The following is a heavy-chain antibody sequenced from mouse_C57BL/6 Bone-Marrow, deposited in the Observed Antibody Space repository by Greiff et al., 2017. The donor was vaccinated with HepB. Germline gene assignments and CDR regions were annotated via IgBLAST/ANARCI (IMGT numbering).Heavy chain of an antibody. CDR1: GFNIKDDY. CDR2: IDPENGDT. V-gene: IGHV14-4*01. CDR3: TGKGDYVDY. Sequence: EVQLVESGAELVRPGASVKLSCTASGFNIKDDYMHWVKQRPEQGLEWIGWIDPENGDTEYASKFQGKATITADTSSNTAYLQLSSLTSEDTAVYYCTGKGDYVDYWGQGTTLTVSS. D-gene: IGHD1-3*01. J-gene: IGHJ2*01.